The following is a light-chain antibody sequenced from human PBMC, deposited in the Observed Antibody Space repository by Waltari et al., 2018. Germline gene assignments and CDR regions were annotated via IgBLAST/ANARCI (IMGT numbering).Light chain of an antibody. CDR1: QSVSRN. J-gene: IGKJ1*01. CDR3: QKYGSLPAT. CDR2: DAS. V-gene: IGKV3-20*01. Sequence: SCRASQSVSRNLTWYQQKPGHAPRLLIYDASIRGTGIPARFSGSGSGTDFSLTISSLEPGDFAVYYCQKYGSLPATFGQGTTVEIK.